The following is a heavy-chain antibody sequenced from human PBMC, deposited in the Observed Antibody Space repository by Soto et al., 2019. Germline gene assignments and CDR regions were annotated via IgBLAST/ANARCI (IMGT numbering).Heavy chain of an antibody. D-gene: IGHD3-3*01. Sequence: LSLTCIVSGASISSGDYYWSWVRQPPGKGLEWIGHISYSGTIDYSPSLKSRVTISLDTSKNQFSLNLNSVTAADTAVYYCVRALGSRFMEWPRFDPWGQGTLVTVSS. CDR3: VRALGSRFMEWPRFDP. CDR1: GASISSGDYY. CDR2: ISYSGTI. V-gene: IGHV4-30-4*01. J-gene: IGHJ5*02.